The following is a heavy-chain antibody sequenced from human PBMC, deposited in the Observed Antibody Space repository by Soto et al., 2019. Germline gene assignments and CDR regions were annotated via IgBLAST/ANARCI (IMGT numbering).Heavy chain of an antibody. D-gene: IGHD3-16*01. CDR2: IYSGGST. Sequence: EVQLVESGGGLVQPGGSLRLSCAASGFIVSSNHMSWVRQAPGKGLEWVSLIYSGGSTYYADSVKGRFTFSRDNSQNTLYLQMNSLRAEDTAVYYCAGPGEQHRYWGQGTLVTVSS. V-gene: IGHV3-66*01. J-gene: IGHJ4*02. CDR3: AGPGEQHRY. CDR1: GFIVSSNH.